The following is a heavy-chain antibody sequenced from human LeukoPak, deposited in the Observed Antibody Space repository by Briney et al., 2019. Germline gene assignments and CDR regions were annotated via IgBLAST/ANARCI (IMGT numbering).Heavy chain of an antibody. CDR3: ARGLVSWNDIYFDY. J-gene: IGHJ4*02. V-gene: IGHV4-34*01. Sequence: PSETLSLTCAVYGGSFSGYYWSWIRQPPGKGLEWIGEINHSGSTNNNPSLKSRVTISVDTSKNQFSLKLSSVTAADTAVYYCARGLVSWNDIYFDYWGQGTLVTVSS. CDR1: GGSFSGYY. CDR2: INHSGST. D-gene: IGHD1-1*01.